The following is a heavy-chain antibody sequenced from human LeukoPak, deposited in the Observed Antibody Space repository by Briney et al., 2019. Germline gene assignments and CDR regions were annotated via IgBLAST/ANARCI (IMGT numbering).Heavy chain of an antibody. V-gene: IGHV4-59*12. CDR1: GGSISSYY. J-gene: IGHJ5*02. D-gene: IGHD6-13*01. CDR3: ATEGYSSWFDP. Sequence: SETLSLTCTVSGGSISSYYWSWIRQPPGKGLEWIGYVYYTGNTDFNPSLKSRVTISVDTSKNQFSLKLSSVTAADTAVYYCATEGYSSWFDPWGQGTLVTVSS. CDR2: VYYTGNT.